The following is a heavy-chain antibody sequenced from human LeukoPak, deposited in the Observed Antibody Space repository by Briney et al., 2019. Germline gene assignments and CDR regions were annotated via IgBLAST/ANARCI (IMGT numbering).Heavy chain of an antibody. Sequence: SETLSLTCTVSGGSISSSSYYWSWIRQPPGKGLGWIGYIYYSGSTNYNPSLKSRVTISVDTSKNQFSLKLSSVTAADTAVYYCASSKRWLPFDYWGQGTLVTVSS. J-gene: IGHJ4*02. CDR3: ASSKRWLPFDY. CDR2: IYYSGST. D-gene: IGHD5-24*01. CDR1: GGSISSSSYY. V-gene: IGHV4-61*01.